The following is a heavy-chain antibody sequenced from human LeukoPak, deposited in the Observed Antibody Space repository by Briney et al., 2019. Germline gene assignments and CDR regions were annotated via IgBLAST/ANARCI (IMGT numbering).Heavy chain of an antibody. CDR1: GYTFTSYG. Sequence: GASVKVSCKASGYTFTSYGISWVRQAPGQGLEWMGWISAYNGNTNYAQKLQGRVTMTTDTSTSTAYMELRSLRSDDTAVYYCARAPPSGFLEWLLSGYFDYWGQGTLVTVSS. V-gene: IGHV1-18*01. CDR3: ARAPPSGFLEWLLSGYFDY. J-gene: IGHJ4*02. D-gene: IGHD3-3*01. CDR2: ISAYNGNT.